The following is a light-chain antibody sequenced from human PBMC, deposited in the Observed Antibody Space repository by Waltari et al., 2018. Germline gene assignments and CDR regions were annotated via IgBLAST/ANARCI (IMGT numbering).Light chain of an antibody. CDR2: GAS. CDR1: KGISVY. Sequence: DIQLTQSPPFLSASVGDRITMTCRASKGISVYLAWYQQKPGKAPKLLIYGASTLQSGVSSRFSGSGSGTEFTLTLSSLQPEDSATYYCQQLRLYPLTFGGGTKVEIK. J-gene: IGKJ4*01. CDR3: QQLRLYPLT. V-gene: IGKV1-9*01.